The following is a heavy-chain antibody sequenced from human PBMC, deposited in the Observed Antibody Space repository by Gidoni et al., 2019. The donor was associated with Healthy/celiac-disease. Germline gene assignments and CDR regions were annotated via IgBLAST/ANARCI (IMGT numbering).Heavy chain of an antibody. J-gene: IGHJ4*02. CDR2: INHSGST. CDR1: GGSFSGYY. V-gene: IGHV4-34*01. D-gene: IGHD5-18*01. Sequence: QVQLQQWGAGLLKPSETLSLTCAVYGGSFSGYYWSWIRQPPGKGLEWIGEINHSGSTNYNPSLKSRVTISVDTSKNQFSLKLSSVTAADTAVYYCARVVGIQLWLRFDYWGQGTLVTVSS. CDR3: ARVVGIQLWLRFDY.